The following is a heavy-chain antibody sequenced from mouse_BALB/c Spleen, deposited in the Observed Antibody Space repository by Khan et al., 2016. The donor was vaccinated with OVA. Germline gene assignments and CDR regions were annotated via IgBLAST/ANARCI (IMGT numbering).Heavy chain of an antibody. Sequence: QVQLKQSGPDLVAPSQSLSFTCSVSGFSLTSFAIHWVRQPPGKGLEWLVVIWSDGRTTYNSSLKSRLSISKDNSKSQVFLKINSLQTDDTAMYYCARHQFPLSMDSWGQGTSVTVSS. V-gene: IGHV2-6-2*01. CDR3: ARHQFPLSMDS. J-gene: IGHJ4*01. CDR1: GFSLTSFA. CDR2: IWSDGRT.